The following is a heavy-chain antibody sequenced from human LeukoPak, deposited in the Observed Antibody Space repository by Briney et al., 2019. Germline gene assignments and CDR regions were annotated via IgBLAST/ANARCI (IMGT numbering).Heavy chain of an antibody. J-gene: IGHJ4*02. Sequence: GGSLRLSCAAPGFTVSSNYMSWVRQAPGKGLEWVSVIYSGGSTYYADSVKGRFTISRDNSKNTLYLQMNSLRAEDTAVYYCAREGAYCGGDCYDYWGQGTLVTVSS. D-gene: IGHD2-21*01. CDR1: GFTVSSNY. V-gene: IGHV3-66*01. CDR3: AREGAYCGGDCYDY. CDR2: IYSGGST.